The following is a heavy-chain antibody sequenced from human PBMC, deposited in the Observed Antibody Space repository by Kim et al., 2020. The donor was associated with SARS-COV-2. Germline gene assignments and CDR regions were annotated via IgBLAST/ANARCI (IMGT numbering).Heavy chain of an antibody. D-gene: IGHD3-10*01. CDR3: ARQGSGSGTHGALHI. Sequence: SENLSLTCAVYVGSFSGYFWTWIRQVPGKGLEWIGETDPSGDTRYNPSLQSRVTILVDKSKNQFSLKLISVISADTAVYYCARQGSGSGTHGALHIWGPG. J-gene: IGHJ3*02. V-gene: IGHV4-34*01. CDR2: TDPSGDT. CDR1: VGSFSGYF.